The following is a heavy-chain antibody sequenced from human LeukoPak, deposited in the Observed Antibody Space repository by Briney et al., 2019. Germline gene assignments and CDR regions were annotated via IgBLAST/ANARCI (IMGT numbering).Heavy chain of an antibody. Sequence: QPGRSLLLSCHGSGFTFSTYAMHWVRQAPGTGLEWVAVISYDGSHKYYADSVKGRFTISRNNSKNTLYLQMTSLRAEDTAVYYCARDPSSWYFDYWGQGTLVSVSS. CDR2: ISYDGSHK. D-gene: IGHD6-13*01. CDR1: GFTFSTYA. CDR3: ARDPSSWYFDY. J-gene: IGHJ4*02. V-gene: IGHV3-30-3*01.